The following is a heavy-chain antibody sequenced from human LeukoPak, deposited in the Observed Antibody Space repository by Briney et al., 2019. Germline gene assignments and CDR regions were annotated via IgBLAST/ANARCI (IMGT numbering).Heavy chain of an antibody. Sequence: GGSLRLSCAASGFTFSSYGMHWVRQAPGKGLGCVAVIWYDGSNKYYADSVKGRFTISRDNSKNTLYLQMNSLRAEDTAVYYCAREGSTGDIYYYYGMDVWGQGTTVTVSS. J-gene: IGHJ6*02. V-gene: IGHV3-33*01. CDR2: IWYDGSNK. CDR3: AREGSTGDIYYYYGMDV. CDR1: GFTFSSYG. D-gene: IGHD7-27*01.